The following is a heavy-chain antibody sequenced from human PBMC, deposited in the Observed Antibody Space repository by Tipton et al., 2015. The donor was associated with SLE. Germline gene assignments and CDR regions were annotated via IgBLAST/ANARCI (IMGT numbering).Heavy chain of an antibody. D-gene: IGHD1-14*01. Sequence: TLSLTCTVSGGSISSHYWSWIRQPPGKGLEWIGYIYYSGSTNYNPSLKSRVTISVDTSKNQFSLKLSSVTAADTAVYYCAREREPGTFDIGGQGTMVTVSS. CDR3: AREREPGTFDI. V-gene: IGHV4-59*11. J-gene: IGHJ3*02. CDR1: GGSISSHY. CDR2: IYYSGST.